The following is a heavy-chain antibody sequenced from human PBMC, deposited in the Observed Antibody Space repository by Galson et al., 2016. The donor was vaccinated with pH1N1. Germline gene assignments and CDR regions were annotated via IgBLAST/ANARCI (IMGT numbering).Heavy chain of an antibody. CDR3: AKDPGGGAVTMFYFDY. CDR2: IWFDGSNK. V-gene: IGHV3-30*18. Sequence: SLRLSCAVSGFTFRNYGMHWVRQAPGKGLEWVAVIWFDGSNKYYADSVKGRFKVSRDNSKNTLYLQMNSLKPEDTARYYCAKDPGGGAVTMFYFDYWGQGTLVTVSS. CDR1: GFTFRNYG. D-gene: IGHD4-17*01. J-gene: IGHJ4*02.